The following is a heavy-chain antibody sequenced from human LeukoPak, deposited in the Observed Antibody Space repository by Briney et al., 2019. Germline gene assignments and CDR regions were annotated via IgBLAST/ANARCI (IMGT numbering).Heavy chain of an antibody. CDR1: AGTFSTYA. CDR3: AREYYYDSSGYYNVDY. D-gene: IGHD3-22*01. Sequence: SGKVSCNASAGTFSTYAISWVRHAPRQGLEWRGRIIPILGIANCAQQFQGRVTITADKSTGTAYMELSSLRSEDTAVYYCAREYYYDSSGYYNVDYWGQGTLVTVSS. V-gene: IGHV1-69*04. CDR2: IIPILGIA. J-gene: IGHJ4*02.